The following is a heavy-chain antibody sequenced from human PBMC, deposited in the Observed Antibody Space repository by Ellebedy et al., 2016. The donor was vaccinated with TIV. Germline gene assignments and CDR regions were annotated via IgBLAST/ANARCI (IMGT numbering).Heavy chain of an antibody. CDR2: IGRSGGAI. D-gene: IGHD3-10*01. J-gene: IGHJ4*02. Sequence: GESLKISCAASGFNFSDYYMNWIRQVPGKGLEWVSYIGRSGGAIYHADSVKGRFTISRDNAKNSLYLQMNNLTAADTAVYYCARDWVEVRGVTHFDSWGQGTLVTVSS. CDR1: GFNFSDYY. V-gene: IGHV3-11*01. CDR3: ARDWVEVRGVTHFDS.